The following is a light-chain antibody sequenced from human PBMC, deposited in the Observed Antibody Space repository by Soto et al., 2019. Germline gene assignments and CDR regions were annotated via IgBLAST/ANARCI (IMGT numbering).Light chain of an antibody. Sequence: PGERATVSCRASQRISSHLAWYQQKPGRAPRLLIYDASNRATGIPAKFSGSGSETDFTLTISSLEPEDFAVYYCQQRNTWPFTFGEGTKVEIK. CDR3: QQRNTWPFT. J-gene: IGKJ4*01. V-gene: IGKV3-11*01. CDR2: DAS. CDR1: QRISSH.